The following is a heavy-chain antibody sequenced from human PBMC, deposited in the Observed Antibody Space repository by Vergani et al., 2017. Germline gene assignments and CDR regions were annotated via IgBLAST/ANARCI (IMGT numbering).Heavy chain of an antibody. V-gene: IGHV3-21*01. CDR1: GFTFSSYS. Sequence: EVQLVESGGGLVKPGGSLRLSCAASGFTFSSYSMNWVRQAPGKGLEWVSSISSSSSYIYYADSVKGRFTISRDNAKNSLYLQMNSLRAEDTAVYYCARDSAYYDFWRGYPDVWGKGTTVTVSS. J-gene: IGHJ6*04. CDR2: ISSSSSYI. CDR3: ARDSAYYDFWRGYPDV. D-gene: IGHD3-3*01.